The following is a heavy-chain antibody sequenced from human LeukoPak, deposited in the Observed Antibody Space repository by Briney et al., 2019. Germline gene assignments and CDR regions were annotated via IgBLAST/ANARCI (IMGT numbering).Heavy chain of an antibody. V-gene: IGHV4-30-4*08. CDR3: ARDEAPTRDGAFDI. Sequence: SETLSLTCTVSGGSISSGDYYWSWIRQPPGKGLEWIGYIYHSGSTYYNPSLKSRVTISVDRSKNQFSLKLSSVTAADTAVYYCARDEAPTRDGAFDIWGQGTMVTVSS. D-gene: IGHD4-11*01. CDR2: IYHSGST. CDR1: GGSISSGDYY. J-gene: IGHJ3*02.